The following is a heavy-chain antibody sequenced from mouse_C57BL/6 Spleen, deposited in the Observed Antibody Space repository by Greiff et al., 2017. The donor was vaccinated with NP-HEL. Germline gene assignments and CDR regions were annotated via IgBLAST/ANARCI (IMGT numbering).Heavy chain of an antibody. CDR2: IDPSDSYT. V-gene: IGHV1-50*01. J-gene: IGHJ2*01. Sequence: QVQLKQPGAELVKPGASVKLSCKASGYTFTSYWMQWVKQRPGQGLEWIGEIDPSDSYTNYNQKFKGKATLTVDTSSSTAYMQLSSLTSEDSAVYYCARRYSNSSYFDYWGQGTTLTVSS. D-gene: IGHD2-5*01. CDR1: GYTFTSYW. CDR3: ARRYSNSSYFDY.